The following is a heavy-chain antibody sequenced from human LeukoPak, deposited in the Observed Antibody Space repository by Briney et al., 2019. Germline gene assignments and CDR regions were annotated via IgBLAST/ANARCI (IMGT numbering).Heavy chain of an antibody. V-gene: IGHV4-30-2*01. J-gene: IGHJ4*02. CDR3: ARSTYGDFVLFGF. D-gene: IGHD4-17*01. CDR1: GDSVSSGGYS. Sequence: SSQTLSLTCAVSGDSVSSGGYSWSWLRQPPGKGLEWIGYFYHSGSPYYNPSLKSRVTLSVDMSTNQFSLNLTSVTAADTAVYYCARSTYGDFVLFGFWGQGILVTVSS. CDR2: FYHSGSP.